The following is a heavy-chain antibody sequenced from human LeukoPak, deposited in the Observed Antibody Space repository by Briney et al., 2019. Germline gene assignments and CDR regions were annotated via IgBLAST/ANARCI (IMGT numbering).Heavy chain of an antibody. D-gene: IGHD5-12*01. CDR3: ARGPLDSGYTYFDY. Sequence: PSETLSLTCTVSGASVSSYYWSWIRQPPGKGPEWIGYFSHSGSTNYNPSLKSRVTISVDTSKNQFSLNLSSVTAADTAVYYCARGPLDSGYTYFDYWGQGTLVSVAS. J-gene: IGHJ4*02. V-gene: IGHV4-59*02. CDR1: GASVSSYY. CDR2: FSHSGST.